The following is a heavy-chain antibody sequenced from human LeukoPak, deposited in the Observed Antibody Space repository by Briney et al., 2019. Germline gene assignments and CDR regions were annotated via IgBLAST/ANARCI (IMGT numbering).Heavy chain of an antibody. CDR2: IYSGGST. CDR1: GFTFSSNY. Sequence: GGSLRLSCAASGFTFSSNYMSWVRQAPGKGLEWVSVIYSGGSTYYADSVKGRFTISRDNSKNTLYLQMNSLRAEDTAVYYCARDSAYSSGWYYFDYWGQGTLVTVSS. J-gene: IGHJ4*02. CDR3: ARDSAYSSGWYYFDY. D-gene: IGHD6-19*01. V-gene: IGHV3-53*01.